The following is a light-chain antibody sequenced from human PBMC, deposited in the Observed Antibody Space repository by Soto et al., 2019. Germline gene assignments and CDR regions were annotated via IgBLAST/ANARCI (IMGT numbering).Light chain of an antibody. CDR1: QSVSSSY. V-gene: IGKV3-20*01. Sequence: EIVLTQSPGTLSLSPGERATLSCRASQSVSSSYLAWYQQKPGQAPRLLIYGASSMATGIPDRFGGSGSRTDFTLTISRLEPEDFAVYYCHQYGSSPPGITFGPGTKVDIK. CDR2: GAS. CDR3: HQYGSSPPGIT. J-gene: IGKJ3*01.